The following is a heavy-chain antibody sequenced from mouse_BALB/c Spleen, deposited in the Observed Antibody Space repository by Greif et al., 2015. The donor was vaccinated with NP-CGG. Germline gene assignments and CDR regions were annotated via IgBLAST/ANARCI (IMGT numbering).Heavy chain of an antibody. CDR2: ISDGGSYT. Sequence: EVMLVESGGGLVKPGGSLKLSCAASGFTFSDYYMYWVRQTPEKRLEWVATISDGGSYTYYPDSVKGRFTISRDNAKNNLYLQMSSLKSEDTAMYYCARIYYDYDGPSRDYWGQGTSGTVSS. J-gene: IGHJ4*01. D-gene: IGHD2-4*01. CDR3: ARIYYDYDGPSRDY. V-gene: IGHV5-4*02. CDR1: GFTFSDYY.